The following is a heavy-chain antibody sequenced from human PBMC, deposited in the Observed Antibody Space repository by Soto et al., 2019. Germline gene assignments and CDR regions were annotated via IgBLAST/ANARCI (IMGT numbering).Heavy chain of an antibody. CDR1: GGTFSSYT. CDR3: AKIAVAGKVEH. CDR2: IIPILGIA. J-gene: IGHJ1*01. D-gene: IGHD6-19*01. Sequence: QVQLVQSGAEVKKPGSSVKVSCKASGGTFSSYTISWVRQAPGQGLEWMGRIIPILGIANYAQKLQGRVTITADKSTSTAYMELSSLRSEDTAVYYCAKIAVAGKVEHWGQGTLVTVSS. V-gene: IGHV1-69*02.